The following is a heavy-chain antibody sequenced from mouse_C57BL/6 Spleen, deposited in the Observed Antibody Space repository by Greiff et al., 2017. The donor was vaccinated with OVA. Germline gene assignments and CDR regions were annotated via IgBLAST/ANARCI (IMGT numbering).Heavy chain of an antibody. V-gene: IGHV1-4*01. Sequence: QVQLKQSGAELARPGASVKMSCKASGYTFTSYTMHWVKQRPGQGLEWIGYINPSSGYTKYNQKFKDKATLTADKSSSTAYMQLSSLTSEDSAVYYCARDGSSLFPYWGQGTTLTVSS. CDR3: ARDGSSLFPY. CDR1: GYTFTSYT. CDR2: INPSSGYT. J-gene: IGHJ2*01. D-gene: IGHD1-1*01.